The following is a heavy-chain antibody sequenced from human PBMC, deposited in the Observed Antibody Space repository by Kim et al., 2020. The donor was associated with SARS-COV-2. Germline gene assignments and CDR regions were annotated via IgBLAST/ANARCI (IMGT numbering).Heavy chain of an antibody. CDR1: GYTFTSYA. CDR3: ARDDARYGSILPNYYGMDV. CDR2: INAYNWNT. Sequence: ASVKVSCKASGYTFTSYAISWVRPAPGQGLEWRGWINAYNWNTNYAQKLQGRVPISTDTSTSTAYMELRSLRSDDTAVYYCARDDARYGSILPNYYGMDVWGQGTPVTVS. J-gene: IGHJ6*02. V-gene: IGHV1-18*01. D-gene: IGHD3-10*01.